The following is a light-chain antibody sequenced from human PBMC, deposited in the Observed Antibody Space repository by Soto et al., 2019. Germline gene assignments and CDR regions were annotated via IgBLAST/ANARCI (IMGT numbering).Light chain of an antibody. Sequence: EIVMSQSPATLSVSPGERATLYCRASQSVSSNLAWYQQKPGQAPRLLIYGASTRATGIPARFSGSGSGTEFTLTISSLQSEDFAVYYCQQYKNWPLITFGQGTRLEIK. CDR1: QSVSSN. CDR3: QQYKNWPLIT. J-gene: IGKJ5*01. V-gene: IGKV3-15*01. CDR2: GAS.